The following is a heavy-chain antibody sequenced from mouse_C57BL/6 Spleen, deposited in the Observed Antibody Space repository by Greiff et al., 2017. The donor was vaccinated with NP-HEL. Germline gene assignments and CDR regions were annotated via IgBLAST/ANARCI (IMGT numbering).Heavy chain of an antibody. V-gene: IGHV1-52*01. CDR1: GYTFTSYW. CDR3: ARGGSYRLFDY. J-gene: IGHJ2*01. CDR2: IDPSDSET. Sequence: QVQLQQPGAELVRPGSSVKLSCKASGYTFTSYWMHWVKQRPIQGLEWIGNIDPSDSETHYNQKFKDKATLTVDKSSSTAYMQLSSLTSEDSAVYYCARGGSYRLFDYWGQGTTLTVSS.